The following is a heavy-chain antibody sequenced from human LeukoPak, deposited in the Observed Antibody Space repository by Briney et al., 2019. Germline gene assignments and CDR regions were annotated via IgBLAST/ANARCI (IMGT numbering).Heavy chain of an antibody. CDR2: INPNSGGT. CDR3: ARDPGVGATRRYYFDY. V-gene: IGHV1-2*02. D-gene: IGHD1-26*01. J-gene: IGHJ4*02. Sequence: GASVKVSCKASGYTFTGYYMHWVRQAPGQGLEWMGWINPNSGGTNYAQKFQGRVTMTRDTSISAAYMELGRLRSDDTAVYYCARDPGVGATRRYYFDYWGQGALVTVSS. CDR1: GYTFTGYY.